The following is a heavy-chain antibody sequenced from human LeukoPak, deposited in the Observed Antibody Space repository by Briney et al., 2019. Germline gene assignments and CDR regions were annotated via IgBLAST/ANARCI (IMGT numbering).Heavy chain of an antibody. CDR3: ARRYGDYGVYYFDY. CDR1: GGSISSGGYS. V-gene: IGHV4-30-2*01. CDR2: IYHSGST. D-gene: IGHD4-17*01. J-gene: IGHJ4*02. Sequence: SETLSLTCAVSGGSISSGGYSWSWIRQPPGKGLEWIGYIYHSGSTYYNPSLKSRVTISVDRSKNQFSLKLSSVTAADTAVYYCARRYGDYGVYYFDYWGQGTLVTVSS.